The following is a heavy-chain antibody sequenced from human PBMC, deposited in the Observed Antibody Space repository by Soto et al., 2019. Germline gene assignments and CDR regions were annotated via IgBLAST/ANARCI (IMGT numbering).Heavy chain of an antibody. CDR3: ARETDV. CDR1: GYTFGSYG. J-gene: IGHJ6*02. CDR2: ISGDIRDT. Sequence: QVQLVQSGAEVKKPGASVKVSCKASGYTFGSYGISWVRQAPGQGLEWMGWISGDIRDTHYAQKFQGRVAMTTDTFTSTAYVELRSLRSDDTAVYYCARETDVWGQGTTVTVSS. V-gene: IGHV1-18*04.